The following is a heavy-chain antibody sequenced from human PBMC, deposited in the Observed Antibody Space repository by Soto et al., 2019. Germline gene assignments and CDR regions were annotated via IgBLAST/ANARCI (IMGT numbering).Heavy chain of an antibody. CDR1: GGTFSSYA. D-gene: IGHD3-16*02. Sequence: QVQLVQSGAEVKKPGSSVKVSCKASGGTFSSYAISWVRLAPGQGLEWMVGIIPIFGTGNYAQKFLGRVTITANKSKSTAYMELSSLRSEETAVYYCARAKDDYVWGSYRSSFDYWGQGTLVTVSS. CDR2: IIPIFGTG. CDR3: ARAKDDYVWGSYRSSFDY. J-gene: IGHJ4*02. V-gene: IGHV1-69*06.